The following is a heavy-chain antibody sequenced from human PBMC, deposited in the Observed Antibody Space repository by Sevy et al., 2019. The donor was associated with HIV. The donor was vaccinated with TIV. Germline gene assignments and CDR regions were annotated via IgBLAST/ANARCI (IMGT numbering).Heavy chain of an antibody. V-gene: IGHV3-7*01. Sequence: GGSLRLSCAASGFTFNSYWMSWVRQAPGKGLEWVANIKQDGSEKYYVDSVKGRFTISRDNSQNSLFLQMNSLRAEDTAVYYCAKDVREGGMDVWGQGTTVTVSS. CDR3: AKDVREGGMDV. CDR1: GFTFNSYW. CDR2: IKQDGSEK. J-gene: IGHJ6*02.